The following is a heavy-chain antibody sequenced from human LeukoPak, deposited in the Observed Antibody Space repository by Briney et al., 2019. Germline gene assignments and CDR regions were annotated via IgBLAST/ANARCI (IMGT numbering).Heavy chain of an antibody. V-gene: IGHV3-30*18. Sequence: GGSLSLSCAVSGFFFSSYGVRWVRQAPGKGLEWVAVISYDGNNKYYADSVTGRLTISRDNSKNTLYLQMNSLRAEDTAVYYCAKFGLLNPTSYYGSGSVSGWGQGTTVTVSS. CDR2: ISYDGNNK. J-gene: IGHJ6*02. D-gene: IGHD3-10*01. CDR3: AKFGLLNPTSYYGSGSVSG. CDR1: GFFFSSYG.